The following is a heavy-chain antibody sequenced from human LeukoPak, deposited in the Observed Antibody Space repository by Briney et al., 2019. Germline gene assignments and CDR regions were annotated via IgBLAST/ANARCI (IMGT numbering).Heavy chain of an antibody. D-gene: IGHD2-15*01. Sequence: SETLSLTCGVSGYSISRGYYWGWIWKPPGKGLEWIGSIYHSGSTYYNPSLKSRVTISVDTSKNQLSLKLSSVTAADTAVYYCARVAVVAATPRYFDYWGQGTLVTVSS. CDR1: GYSISRGYY. CDR3: ARVAVVAATPRYFDY. V-gene: IGHV4-38-2*01. CDR2: IYHSGST. J-gene: IGHJ4*02.